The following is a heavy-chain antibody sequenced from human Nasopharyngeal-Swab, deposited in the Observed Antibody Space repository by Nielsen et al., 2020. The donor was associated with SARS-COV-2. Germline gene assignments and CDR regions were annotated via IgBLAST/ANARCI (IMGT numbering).Heavy chain of an antibody. Sequence: GESLKISCAASGFTFNNFGMHWVRQAPGKGLEWVAVISSDGSSKYYADSVEGRFTISRDNSKTTLYLQMHSLRAEDTAVYYCASGNPYSGSYFFAYWGQGTLVTVSS. CDR1: GFTFNNFG. CDR3: ASGNPYSGSYFFAY. V-gene: IGHV3-30*03. J-gene: IGHJ4*02. D-gene: IGHD1-26*01. CDR2: ISSDGSSK.